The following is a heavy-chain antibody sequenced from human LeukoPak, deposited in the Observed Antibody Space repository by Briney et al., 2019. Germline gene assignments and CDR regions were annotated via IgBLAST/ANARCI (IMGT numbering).Heavy chain of an antibody. D-gene: IGHD1-26*01. J-gene: IGHJ4*02. V-gene: IGHV4-59*08. CDR2: IYYSGST. CDR3: ARQRGRWDSFDY. Sequence: SETLSLTCTVSVGSISTYYWSWIRQPPGKGLEWIGYIYYSGSTNYNPALKSRVTISVDTSKNQFSLKLSSVTAADTAVYYCARQRGRWDSFDYWGQGTLVTVSS. CDR1: VGSISTYY.